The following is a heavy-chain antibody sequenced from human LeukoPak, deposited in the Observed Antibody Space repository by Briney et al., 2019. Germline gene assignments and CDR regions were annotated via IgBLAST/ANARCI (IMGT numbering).Heavy chain of an antibody. CDR2: IYYSGTT. D-gene: IGHD6-13*01. Sequence: ASETLSLTCTVSGGSISSYYWIWIRQPPGKGLEWIGYIYYSGTTNYNPSLKSRVTISVDTSKNQFSLKLSSVTAADTAVYYCARGVYIAAAQYGYWGQGTLVTVSS. CDR3: ARGVYIAAAQYGY. V-gene: IGHV4-59*01. J-gene: IGHJ4*02. CDR1: GGSISSYY.